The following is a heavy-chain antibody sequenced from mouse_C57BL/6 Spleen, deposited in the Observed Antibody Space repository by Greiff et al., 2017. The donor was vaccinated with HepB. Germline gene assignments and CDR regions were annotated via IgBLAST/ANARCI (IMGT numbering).Heavy chain of an antibody. D-gene: IGHD5-1*01. V-gene: IGHV5-4*01. CDR2: ISDGGSYT. CDR3: ARERTYRNCFDY. J-gene: IGHJ2*01. CDR1: GFTFSSYA. Sequence: EVQLVESGGGLVKPGGSLKLSCAASGFTFSSYAMSWVRQTPEQRLEWVATISDGGSYTYYPDNVKGRVTISRDNAKNNLYLQMSQLTSEDTAMYYCARERTYRNCFDYWGQGTTLTVSS.